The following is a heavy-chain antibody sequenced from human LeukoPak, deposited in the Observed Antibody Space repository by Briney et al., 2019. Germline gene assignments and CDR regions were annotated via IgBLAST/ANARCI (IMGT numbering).Heavy chain of an antibody. Sequence: SETLSLTCTVSYDSVSNYYWSWIRQTPEKGLEWIGYMSNSGGSDYGPSLKSRVAMSIDLSKNQFSLKLSSVTAADTTVYYCARRRSYFDWSPCDYWGQGTLVTVSS. CDR1: YDSVSNYY. D-gene: IGHD3-9*01. CDR3: ARRRSYFDWSPCDY. J-gene: IGHJ4*02. V-gene: IGHV4-59*02. CDR2: MSNSGGS.